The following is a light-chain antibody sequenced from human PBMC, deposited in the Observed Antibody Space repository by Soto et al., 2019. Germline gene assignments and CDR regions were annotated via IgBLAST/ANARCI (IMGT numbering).Light chain of an antibody. V-gene: IGKV1-5*03. CDR3: QQYDTYWT. J-gene: IGKJ1*01. CDR2: KAS. CDR1: QSINNW. Sequence: DIQMTQSPSTLSASVGDRVTITGRASQSINNWLAWYQQKPRKAPKLLIYKASNLDIGVPSRFSGSGSRTEFTLTISSLQPDDFATYSCQQYDTYWTFGQGTKVEIK.